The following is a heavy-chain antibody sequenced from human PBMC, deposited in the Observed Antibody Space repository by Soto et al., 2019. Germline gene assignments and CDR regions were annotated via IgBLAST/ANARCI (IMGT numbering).Heavy chain of an antibody. CDR2: IFYSGST. Sequence: SETLSLTCTVSGGSISSGDHYWSWIRQHPGKGLEWIGYIFYSGSTHYSPSLKSRVTMSVDTSKNQFSLKLSSVTAADTAVYYCAREVIVVVPAVTTYNWFDPWGQGTQVTVSS. D-gene: IGHD2-2*01. CDR1: GGSISSGDHY. CDR3: AREVIVVVPAVTTYNWFDP. J-gene: IGHJ5*02. V-gene: IGHV4-31*03.